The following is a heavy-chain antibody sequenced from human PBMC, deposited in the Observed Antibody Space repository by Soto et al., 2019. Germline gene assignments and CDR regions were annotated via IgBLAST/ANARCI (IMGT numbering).Heavy chain of an antibody. CDR3: AKDIGGLRRYFYDY. V-gene: IGHV3-9*01. D-gene: IGHD3-9*01. J-gene: IGHJ4*02. CDR1: GFTFDDYA. CDR2: ISWNSGSI. Sequence: PGGSLRLSCAASGFTFDDYAMHWVRQAPGKGLEWVSGISWNSGSIGYADSVKGRFTISRDNAKNSLYLQMNSLRAEDTALYYCAKDIGGLRRYFYDYWGQGTLVTVSS.